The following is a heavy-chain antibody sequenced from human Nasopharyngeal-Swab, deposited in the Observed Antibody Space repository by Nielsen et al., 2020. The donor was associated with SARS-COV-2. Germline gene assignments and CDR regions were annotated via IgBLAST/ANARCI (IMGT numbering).Heavy chain of an antibody. J-gene: IGHJ6*02. D-gene: IGHD6-19*01. CDR3: ARDWMIAVAGYYYYYGMDV. CDR2: IYTSGST. CDR1: GGSISSGSYY. V-gene: IGHV4-61*02. Sequence: LRLSCTVSGGSISSGSYYWSWIRQPAGKGLEWIGRIYTSGSTNYNPSLKSRVTISVDTSKNQFPLKLSSVTAADTAVYYCARDWMIAVAGYYYYYGMDVWGQGTTVTVSS.